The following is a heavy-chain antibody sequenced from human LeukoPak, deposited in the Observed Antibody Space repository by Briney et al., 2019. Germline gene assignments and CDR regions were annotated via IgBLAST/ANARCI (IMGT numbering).Heavy chain of an antibody. CDR2: IGSSGSTI. D-gene: IGHD2-2*01. CDR1: GFTFSSYE. CDR3: ARDPDTSSKVDY. Sequence: GGSLRLSCAASGFTFSSYEMNWVRQAPGKGLEWVSYIGSSGSTIYYADSVKGRFTISRDNAKNSLYLQMNSLRADDTAVYYCARDPDTSSKVDYWGQGTLVTVSS. J-gene: IGHJ4*02. V-gene: IGHV3-48*03.